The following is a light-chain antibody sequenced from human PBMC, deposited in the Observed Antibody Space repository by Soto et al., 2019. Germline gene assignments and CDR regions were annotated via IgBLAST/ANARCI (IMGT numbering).Light chain of an antibody. Sequence: QSALTQPASVSGSPGQSITISGTGTSSDVGGYNYVSWYQQHPGKAPKLMIYEVSNRPSGVSNRFSGSKSGNTASLTISGLQAEDEADYYCISYTSSSTLGVFGTGTKVTVL. CDR3: ISYTSSSTLGV. J-gene: IGLJ1*01. CDR1: SSDVGGYNY. V-gene: IGLV2-14*01. CDR2: EVS.